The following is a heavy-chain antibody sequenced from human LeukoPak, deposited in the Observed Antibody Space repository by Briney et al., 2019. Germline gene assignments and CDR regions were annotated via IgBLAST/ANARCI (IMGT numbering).Heavy chain of an antibody. J-gene: IGHJ5*02. D-gene: IGHD1-1*01. V-gene: IGHV1-69*06. CDR1: GYSITSYW. CDR2: IIPIFGTA. CDR3: ARDEGFTTGTLFNWFDP. Sequence: KISCKGSGYSITSYWIGWVRQAPGQGLEWMGGIIPIFGTANYAQKFQGRVTITADKSTSTAYMELSSLRSEDTAVYYCARDEGFTTGTLFNWFDPWGQGTLVTVSS.